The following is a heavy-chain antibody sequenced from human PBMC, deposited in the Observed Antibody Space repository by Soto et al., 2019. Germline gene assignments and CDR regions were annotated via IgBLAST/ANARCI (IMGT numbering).Heavy chain of an antibody. D-gene: IGHD3-22*01. CDR3: ARGPYYYDSSGYDY. Sequence: WLGLGCAACRFSVRSSAIHGVLKAPGKGLEWVAVISYDGSSKYYADSVKGRFTISRDNSKNTLYLQMNSLRAEDTAVYYCARGPYYYDSSGYDYWAQPILVTVSS. J-gene: IGHJ4*01. CDR1: RFSVRSSA. V-gene: IGHV3-30-3*01. CDR2: ISYDGSSK.